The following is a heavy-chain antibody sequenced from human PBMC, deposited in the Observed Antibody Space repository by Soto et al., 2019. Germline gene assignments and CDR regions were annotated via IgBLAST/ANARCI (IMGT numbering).Heavy chain of an antibody. Sequence: PSETLSLTCTVSGGSISSSSYYWGWIRQPPGKGLEWIGSIYYSGSTYYNPSLKSRVTISVDTSKNQFSLKLSSVTAADTAVYYCARLVVVAATKEKNYYMDVWGKGTTVTVSS. J-gene: IGHJ6*03. D-gene: IGHD2-15*01. V-gene: IGHV4-39*01. CDR2: IYYSGST. CDR3: ARLVVVAATKEKNYYMDV. CDR1: GGSISSSSYY.